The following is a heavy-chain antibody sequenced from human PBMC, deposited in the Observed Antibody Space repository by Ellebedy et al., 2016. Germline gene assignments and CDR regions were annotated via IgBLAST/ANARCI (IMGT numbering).Heavy chain of an antibody. CDR1: GFIFSSFR. CDR3: ARAVPNWFDP. V-gene: IGHV3-7*01. CDR2: IKEDGSEK. J-gene: IGHJ5*02. Sequence: GESLKISCAASGFIFSSFRMSWVRQAPGKGLEWVANIKEDGSEKNYVDSVKGRFTISRDNAKNSLYLQMNSLRAEDTAVYYCARAVPNWFDPWGQGTLVTVSS.